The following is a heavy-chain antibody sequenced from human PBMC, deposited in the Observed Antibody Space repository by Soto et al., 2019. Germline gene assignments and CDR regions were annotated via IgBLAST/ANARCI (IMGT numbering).Heavy chain of an antibody. CDR1: GFTFSSYS. D-gene: IGHD5-18*01. CDR2: ISSSSSYI. V-gene: IGHV3-21*01. Sequence: GGSLRLSCAASGFTFSSYSMNWVRQAPGKGLEWVSSISSSSSYIYYADSVKGRFTISRDNAKNSLYLQMNSLRAEDMAVYYCASSWIQLWLVGYWGQGTLVTVSS. CDR3: ASSWIQLWLVGY. J-gene: IGHJ4*02.